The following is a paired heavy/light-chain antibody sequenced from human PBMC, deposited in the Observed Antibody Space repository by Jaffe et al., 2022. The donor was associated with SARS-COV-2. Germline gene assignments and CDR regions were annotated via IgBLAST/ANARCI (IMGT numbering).Heavy chain of an antibody. Sequence: QLQLQESGPGLVKPSETLSLTCTVSGGSISSSDYYWGWIRQPPGKGLEWIGAIYYRGTTYYNPSLKSRVIISVDTSKSQFSLKLSSVAASDTAVYYCARHVAYSTSHADYWGQGTLVTVSS. CDR1: GGSISSSDYY. CDR3: ARHVAYSTSHADY. D-gene: IGHD6-6*01. CDR2: IYYRGTT. J-gene: IGHJ4*02. V-gene: IGHV4-39*01.
Light chain of an antibody. CDR1: SSDVGGYGY. V-gene: IGLV2-8*01. Sequence: QSALTQPPSASGSPGQSVTISCTGTSSDVGGYGYVSWYQQHPGKAPKLMIFEVSKRPSGVPDRFSGSKSGNTASLTVSGLQADDEADYYCSSYVGRSNLLFGGGTKLTVL. J-gene: IGLJ2*01. CDR2: EVS. CDR3: SSYVGRSNLL.